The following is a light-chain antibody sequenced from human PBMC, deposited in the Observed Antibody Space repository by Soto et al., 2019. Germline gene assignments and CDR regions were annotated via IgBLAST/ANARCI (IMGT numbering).Light chain of an antibody. CDR2: EVN. Sequence: QSVLTQPPSASGSPGQSVTISCTGTSSDVGGYNYVSWYQQYPGKAPKLIIYEVNKRPSGVPDRFSGSKSGSTASLTVSGLQAEDAAYYYCSSYAGSNNVVFGGGTKLTVL. J-gene: IGLJ2*01. V-gene: IGLV2-8*01. CDR1: SSDVGGYNY. CDR3: SSYAGSNNVV.